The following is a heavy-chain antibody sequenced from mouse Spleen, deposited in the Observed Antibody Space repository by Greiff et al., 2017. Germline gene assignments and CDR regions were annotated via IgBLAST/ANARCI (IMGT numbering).Heavy chain of an antibody. V-gene: IGHV1-80*01. CDR3: ARDYDEGYFDY. CDR2: IYPGDGDT. D-gene: IGHD2-4*01. Sequence: QVQLQQSGAELVKPGASVKISCKASGYAFSSYWMNWVKQRPGKGLEWIGQIYPGDGDTNYNGKFKGKATLTADKSSSTAYMQLSSLTSEDSAVYFCARDYDEGYFDYWGQGTTLTVSS. CDR1: GYAFSSYW. J-gene: IGHJ2*01.